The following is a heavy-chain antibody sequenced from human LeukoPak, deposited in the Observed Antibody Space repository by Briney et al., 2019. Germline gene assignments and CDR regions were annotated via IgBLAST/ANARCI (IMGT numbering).Heavy chain of an antibody. CDR1: GLSFGNYW. D-gene: IGHD2-21*01. J-gene: IGHJ4*02. V-gene: IGHV3-7*01. CDR3: AAGDSFDY. CDR2: INQDANER. Sequence: GGSLRLSCAVSGLSFGNYWMSWVRQAPGKGLEWVANINQDANERYYVDSVKGRYTISRDNAKYSLYLQLNSLRAEDTAVYYCAAGDSFDYWGQGALVTVSS.